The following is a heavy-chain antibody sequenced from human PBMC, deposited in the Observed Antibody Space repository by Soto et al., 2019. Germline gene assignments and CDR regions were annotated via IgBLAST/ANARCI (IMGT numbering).Heavy chain of an antibody. J-gene: IGHJ3*02. CDR2: ISSSSSYI. D-gene: IGHD5-12*01. Sequence: GGSLRPSGGASGFAFSSSGMNWGRQAPGKGREWVSSISSSSSYIYYADSVKGRFTASRDNANNSLYLQMNSLRAEDTAVYYCARDLRRDGYNFDAFDIWGQGTMVTVSS. CDR1: GFAFSSSG. CDR3: ARDLRRDGYNFDAFDI. V-gene: IGHV3-21*01.